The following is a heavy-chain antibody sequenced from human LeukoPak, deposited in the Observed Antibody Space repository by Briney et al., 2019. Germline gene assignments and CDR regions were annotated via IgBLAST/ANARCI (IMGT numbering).Heavy chain of an antibody. J-gene: IGHJ4*02. CDR3: ARGALNIVATAALYFDY. Sequence: PGRSLRLSYAASGFTFSSYAMHWVRQAPGKGLEWVAVISYDGSNKYYADSVKGRFTISRDNSKNTLYLQMNSLRAEDTAVYYCARGALNIVATAALYFDYWGQGTLVTVSS. D-gene: IGHD5-12*01. CDR2: ISYDGSNK. CDR1: GFTFSSYA. V-gene: IGHV3-30-3*01.